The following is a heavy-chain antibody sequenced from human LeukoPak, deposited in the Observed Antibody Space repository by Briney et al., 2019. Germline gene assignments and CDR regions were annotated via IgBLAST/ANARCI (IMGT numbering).Heavy chain of an antibody. V-gene: IGHV3-7*01. Sequence: GSLRLSCAASGFIFSNNWMSWVRQAPGKGLEWVANIKGDGSETYYVDSVKGRFTISRDNTRNSLYLQMNSLRADDTATYYCTRDDFSGSYCDWGQGTLVTLSS. D-gene: IGHD1-26*01. J-gene: IGHJ4*02. CDR3: TRDDFSGSYCD. CDR1: GFIFSNNW. CDR2: IKGDGSET.